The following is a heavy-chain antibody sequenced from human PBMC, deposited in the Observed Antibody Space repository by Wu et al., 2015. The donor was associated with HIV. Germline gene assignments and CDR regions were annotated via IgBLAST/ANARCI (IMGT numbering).Heavy chain of an antibody. CDR1: GGTFSSYV. D-gene: IGHD6-13*01. CDR2: IIPIFATA. V-gene: IGHV1-69*05. Sequence: QVQLVQSGAEVKKPGSSVKVSCKASGGTFSSYVISWVRQAPGQGLEWMGGIIPIFATANYAQKFQGRVTITTDESTSTAYMELSSLRSEDTAVYFCAGGTAAAGTYFQQWGQGTLVTVSS. J-gene: IGHJ1*01. CDR3: AGGTAAAGTYFQQ.